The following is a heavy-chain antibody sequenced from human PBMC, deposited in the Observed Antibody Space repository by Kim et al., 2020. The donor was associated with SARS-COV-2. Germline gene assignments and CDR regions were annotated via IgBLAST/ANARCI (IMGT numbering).Heavy chain of an antibody. D-gene: IGHD6-13*01. CDR3: AKHRSSRWNPGYYYGIDV. V-gene: IGHV4-39*01. Sequence: SETLSLTCTVSGGSISSSSYYWGWIRQPPGKGLEWIGSIYSSGSTYYNPSLKSRVFISVDTSKNQFSLKLSSMTAADTAVYYCAKHRSSRWNPGYYYGIDVWGQGTTVTVSS. CDR1: GGSISSSSYY. CDR2: IYSSGST. J-gene: IGHJ6*02.